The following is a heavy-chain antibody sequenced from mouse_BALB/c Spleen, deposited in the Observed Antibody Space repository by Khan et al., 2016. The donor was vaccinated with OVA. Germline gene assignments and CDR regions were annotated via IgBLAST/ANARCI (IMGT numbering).Heavy chain of an antibody. CDR2: IYPGDGDS. D-gene: IGHD2-14*01. V-gene: IGHV1-80*01. Sequence: QVQLQQSGAELVRPGSSVKISCKASGYAFNSYWMNWVKQRPGQGLEWIGQIYPGDGDSKYNGKFKGKATMTADKSSSTAYMQLSSLTSEDSAVFFCERKDYRYDGFAYWDQGTLVTVSA. CDR1: GYAFNSYW. CDR3: ERKDYRYDGFAY. J-gene: IGHJ3*01.